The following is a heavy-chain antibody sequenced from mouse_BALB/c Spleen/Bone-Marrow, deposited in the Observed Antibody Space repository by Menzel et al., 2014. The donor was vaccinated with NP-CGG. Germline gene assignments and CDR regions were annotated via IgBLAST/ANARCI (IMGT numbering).Heavy chain of an antibody. CDR3: TREDTNWDFDY. Sequence: EVQLQESGGGLVKPGGSLKLSCAASGFTFSSYTMSWVRQTPEKRLEWVATISSGGSYTYYPDSVKGRFTISRDNAKNTLYLQMSGLKSEDTAMYYCTREDTNWDFDYWGQGTTLTVSS. CDR1: GFTFSSYT. V-gene: IGHV5-6-4*01. J-gene: IGHJ2*01. D-gene: IGHD4-1*01. CDR2: ISSGGSYT.